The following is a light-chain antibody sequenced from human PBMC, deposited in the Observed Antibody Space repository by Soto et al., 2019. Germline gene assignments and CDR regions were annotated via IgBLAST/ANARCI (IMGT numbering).Light chain of an antibody. V-gene: IGLV2-8*01. J-gene: IGLJ1*01. CDR1: SSDVGGYNY. Sequence: QSALTQPPSASGSPGQSVTISCTGTSSDVGGYNYVYWYQQHPGKAPKLMIYEVTKRPSGVPDRFSGSKSGNTASLTVSGLQAEDEADYCCSSYAESNSYVFGTGTKLTVL. CDR3: SSYAESNSYV. CDR2: EVT.